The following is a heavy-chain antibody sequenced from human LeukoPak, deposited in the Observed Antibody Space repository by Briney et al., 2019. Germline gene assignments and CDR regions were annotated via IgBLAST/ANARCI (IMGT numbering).Heavy chain of an antibody. D-gene: IGHD3-10*01. CDR1: GFTFSSYG. CDR3: AKDYGESPWDYYYMDV. V-gene: IGHV3-30*02. Sequence: PGGSLRLSCAVSGFTFSSYGMHWVRQAPGKGLEWVAFIRYDGSNKYYADSVKGRLTISRDNSKNTLYLQMNSLRAEDTAVYYCAKDYGESPWDYYYMDVWGKGTTVTVS. J-gene: IGHJ6*03. CDR2: IRYDGSNK.